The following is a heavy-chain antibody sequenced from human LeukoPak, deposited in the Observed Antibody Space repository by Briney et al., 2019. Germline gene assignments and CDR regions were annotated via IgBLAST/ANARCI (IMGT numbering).Heavy chain of an antibody. CDR3: ARAVGSSGYYYEIDY. CDR1: GYSISSGYY. J-gene: IGHJ4*02. Sequence: SSETLSLTCTVSGYSISSGYYWGWIRQPPGKGLEWIGSIYHSGSTYYNPSLKSRVTISVDTSKNQFSLKLSSVTAADTAVYYCARAVGSSGYYYEIDYWGQGTLVTVSS. CDR2: IYHSGST. D-gene: IGHD3-22*01. V-gene: IGHV4-38-2*02.